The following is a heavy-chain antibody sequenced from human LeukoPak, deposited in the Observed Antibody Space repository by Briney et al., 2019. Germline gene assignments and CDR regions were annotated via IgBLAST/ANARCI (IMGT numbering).Heavy chain of an antibody. CDR2: IYYSGST. CDR1: GGSISSSSYY. CDR3: ASTVTTLVYRFLTRGY. V-gene: IGHV4-39*01. D-gene: IGHD4-11*01. Sequence: NPSATLSLTCPVSGGSISSSSYYWGWIRQPPGKGLAWIWSIYYSGSTYYNPSLKSRVTISVDTSKNQFSLKLSSVTAADTAVYYCASTVTTLVYRFLTRGYWGQGTLVTVSS. J-gene: IGHJ4*02.